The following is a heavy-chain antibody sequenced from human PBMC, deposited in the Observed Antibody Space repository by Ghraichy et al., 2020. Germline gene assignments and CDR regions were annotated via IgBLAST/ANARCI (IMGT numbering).Heavy chain of an antibody. D-gene: IGHD6-13*01. J-gene: IGHJ6*04. V-gene: IGHV3-30*18. CDR1: GFTFSSYG. Sequence: GGSLRLSCAASGFTFSSYGMHWVRQAPGKGLEWVAVISYDGSNKYYADSVKGRFTISRDNSKNTLYLQMNSLRAEDTAVYYCAKDLSWRIAAGMDVWGKGTTVTVSS. CDR2: ISYDGSNK. CDR3: AKDLSWRIAAGMDV.